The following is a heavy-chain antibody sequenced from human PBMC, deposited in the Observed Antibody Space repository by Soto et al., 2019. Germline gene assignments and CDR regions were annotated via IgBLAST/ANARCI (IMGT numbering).Heavy chain of an antibody. CDR3: ARDGGSDSLAPKNNWFDT. D-gene: IGHD3-16*01. V-gene: IGHV1-2*02. Sequence: QVQLVQSGDEVKNPGASVKVSCKPSGYTFTDYHIHWVRQAPGQGLEFMGWINANNGGAGSAQQFQGRLTVTRDTSISTDYMELSNLRSDDTAVYFCARDGGSDSLAPKNNWFDTWSHGTRVTVSS. J-gene: IGHJ5*01. CDR1: GYTFTDYH. CDR2: INANNGGA.